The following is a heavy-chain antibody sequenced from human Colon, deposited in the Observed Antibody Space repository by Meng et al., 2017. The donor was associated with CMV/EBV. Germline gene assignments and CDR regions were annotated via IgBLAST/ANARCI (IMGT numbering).Heavy chain of an antibody. J-gene: IGHJ4*02. CDR2: IKQDESEK. CDR3: ARGDYDFWSAYFLLDY. Sequence: GESLKISCAASGFTFSSYSMNWVRQAPGKGLEWVAKIKQDESEKYYVDSVKGRFTTSRDNAKNSLYLQMNSLRAEDTAVYYCARGDYDFWSAYFLLDYWGQGALVTVSS. CDR1: GFTFSSYS. D-gene: IGHD3-3*01. V-gene: IGHV3-7*01.